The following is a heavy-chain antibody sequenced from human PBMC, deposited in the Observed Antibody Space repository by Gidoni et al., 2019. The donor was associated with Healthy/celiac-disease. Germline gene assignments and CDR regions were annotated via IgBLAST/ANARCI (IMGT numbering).Heavy chain of an antibody. CDR2: INNSGNT. CDR3: ARANNRRWPVGNDY. Sequence: QVQLQQWGAGLLKPSETLSLTCAVSGGSFSGYYWSWIRQPPGKVLEWMGEINNSGNTNYNPPMSRGARISEDTSKNKFSLKRSVMTADETVEYYCARANNRRWPVGNDYWGQGTLVTVSS. CDR1: GGSFSGYY. J-gene: IGHJ4*02. V-gene: IGHV4-34*01. D-gene: IGHD2-15*01.